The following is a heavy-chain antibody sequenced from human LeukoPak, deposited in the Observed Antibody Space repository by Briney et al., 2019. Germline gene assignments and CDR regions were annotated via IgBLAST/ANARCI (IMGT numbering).Heavy chain of an antibody. V-gene: IGHV3-21*01. CDR3: AGANF. J-gene: IGHJ4*02. Sequence: PGGSLRLSCSASGFTFTSYSMNWVRQAPGKGLEWVSSISNRGDYIYYADSVKGRFTISRDNAKNSLYLQMNSLRAEDTAVYYCAGANFWGQGTRVIVSS. CDR1: GFTFTSYS. CDR2: ISNRGDYI.